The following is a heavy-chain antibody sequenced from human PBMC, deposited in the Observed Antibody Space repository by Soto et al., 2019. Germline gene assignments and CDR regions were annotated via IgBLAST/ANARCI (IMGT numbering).Heavy chain of an antibody. CDR2: IWSDGSNK. J-gene: IGHJ6*02. CDR1: GFTFSSYG. CDR3: ARGRYGMDV. Sequence: QVQLVESGGGVVQPGRSLRLSCAASGFTFSSYGMHWVRQAPGKGLEWVAVIWSDGSNKYYADSVKGRFTISRDNSKNRLYLQMNSLRIEVTAVYNCARGRYGMDVWGRGTTVTVSS. V-gene: IGHV3-33*01.